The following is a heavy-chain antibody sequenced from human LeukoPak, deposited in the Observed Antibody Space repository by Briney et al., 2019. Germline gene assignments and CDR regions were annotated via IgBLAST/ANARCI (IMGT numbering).Heavy chain of an antibody. V-gene: IGHV3-23*01. CDR2: ISGSGGST. Sequence: GGSLRLSCAASGFTFSSYAMSWVRQAPGKGLEWVSAISGSGGSTYYADSVKGRFTISRDNSKNTLYLQMNSLRAEDTAVYYCARGDFNDYGDYVDAFEIWGQGTMVTVSA. CDR1: GFTFSSYA. CDR3: ARGDFNDYGDYVDAFEI. J-gene: IGHJ3*02. D-gene: IGHD4-17*01.